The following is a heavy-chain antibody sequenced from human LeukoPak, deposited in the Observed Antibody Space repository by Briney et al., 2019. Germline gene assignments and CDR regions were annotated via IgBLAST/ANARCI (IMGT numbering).Heavy chain of an antibody. CDR3: ARAPPWEPFDY. J-gene: IGHJ4*02. CDR1: GYTFTSYG. CDR2: ISAYNGNT. V-gene: IGHV1-18*01. D-gene: IGHD1-26*01. Sequence: ASVKVSCKASGYTFTSYGISWVRHAPGQALEWRGWISAYNGNTNYAQKLQGRVTMTTDTSTSTAYMELRRLRSDDTAVYYCARAPPWEPFDYWGQGTLVTVSS.